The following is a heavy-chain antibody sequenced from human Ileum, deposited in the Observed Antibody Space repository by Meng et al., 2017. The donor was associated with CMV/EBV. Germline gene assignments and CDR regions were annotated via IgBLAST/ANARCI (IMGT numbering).Heavy chain of an antibody. CDR3: ARHFRSSRFSSGYFDY. J-gene: IGHJ4*02. CDR1: GSISSSTYY. Sequence: GSISSSTYYGGWIRQPPGKGLEWIGSIYYSGSTYCNPSLKSRVTISVDTSKNQFSLKLSSVTAADTAVYYCARHFRSSRFSSGYFDYWGQGTLVTVSS. D-gene: IGHD3-22*01. V-gene: IGHV4-39*01. CDR2: IYYSGST.